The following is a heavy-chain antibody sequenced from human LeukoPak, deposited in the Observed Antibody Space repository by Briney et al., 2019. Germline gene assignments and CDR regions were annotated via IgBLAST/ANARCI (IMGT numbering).Heavy chain of an antibody. D-gene: IGHD1-1*01. J-gene: IGHJ3*02. V-gene: IGHV3-23*01. CDR3: ERVMYNWNDVGAFDI. CDR2: ISGSGGST. Sequence: PGGSLRLSCAASGFTFSSYAMSWVRQAPGKGLEWVSAISGSGGSTYYADSVKGRFTISRDNSKNTLYLQMNSLRAEDTAVYYCERVMYNWNDVGAFDIWGQGTMVTVSS. CDR1: GFTFSSYA.